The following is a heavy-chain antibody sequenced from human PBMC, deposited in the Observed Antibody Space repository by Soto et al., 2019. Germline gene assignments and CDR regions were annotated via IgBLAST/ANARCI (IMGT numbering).Heavy chain of an antibody. CDR2: ISGYDGRT. D-gene: IGHD2-21*02. J-gene: IGHJ6*02. Sequence: QVHLVQSGAEVKKPGASVKVSCKTSGYTFTRYGISWVRQAPGQGLEWMGWISGYDGRTNFAQKVQDSGTMTPDTSTSTVYLELRSLSSDDTAVYYCAREGDVPYYYYGMDVWGQGTTVTVSS. CDR3: AREGDVPYYYYGMDV. V-gene: IGHV1-18*01. CDR1: GYTFTRYG.